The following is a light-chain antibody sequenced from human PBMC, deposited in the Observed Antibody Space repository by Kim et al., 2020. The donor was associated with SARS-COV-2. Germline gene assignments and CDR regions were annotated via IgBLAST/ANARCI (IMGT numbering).Light chain of an antibody. Sequence: SYELTQPPSVSVSPGQTANIICSGDKLGEKFTSWYQQKPGQSPVVVIYQDNKRPSGIPERFSGSNSGNTATLTISGTQAVDEADYYCQTRDSAHIVFGGGTQLTA. CDR2: QDN. J-gene: IGLJ7*02. CDR3: QTRDSAHIV. CDR1: KLGEKF. V-gene: IGLV3-1*01.